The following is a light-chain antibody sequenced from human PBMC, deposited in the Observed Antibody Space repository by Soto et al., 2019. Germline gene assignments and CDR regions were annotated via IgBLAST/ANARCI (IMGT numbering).Light chain of an antibody. CDR3: QQYGSSPFT. Sequence: PGEKATISIGASQSVSNSYLAWYQPNPGLAPRLLIYDASSRATGIPDRFSGSGSGTDFTLTISRLEPDDFAVYYCQQYGSSPFTFGQGTKLEIK. CDR1: QSVSNSY. J-gene: IGKJ2*01. V-gene: IGKV3D-20*01. CDR2: DAS.